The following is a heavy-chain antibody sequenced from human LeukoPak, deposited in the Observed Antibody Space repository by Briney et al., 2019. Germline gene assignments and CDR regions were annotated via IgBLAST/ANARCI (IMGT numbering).Heavy chain of an antibody. CDR1: GGSISSGDYY. CDR2: IYYSGST. J-gene: IGHJ4*02. Sequence: SQTLSLTCTVSGGSISSGDYYWRWIRQPPGKGLEWIGYIYYSGSTYYNPSLKSRVTISVDTSKNQFSLELSSVTAADTAVYYCARSNWNDVGDYWGQGTLVTVSS. V-gene: IGHV4-30-4*01. D-gene: IGHD1-1*01. CDR3: ARSNWNDVGDY.